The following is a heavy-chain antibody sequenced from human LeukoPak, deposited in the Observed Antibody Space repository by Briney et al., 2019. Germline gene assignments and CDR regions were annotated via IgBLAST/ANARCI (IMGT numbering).Heavy chain of an antibody. Sequence: ASVKVSCKASGYTFTSYDINWVRQATGQGLEWMGWMNPNSGNTGYAQKFQGRVTITRNTSISTAYMELSSMRSEDTAVYYCARAKVLEWLLYPLYYYYYMDVWGKGTTVTVSS. V-gene: IGHV1-8*01. CDR2: MNPNSGNT. D-gene: IGHD3-3*01. J-gene: IGHJ6*03. CDR3: ARAKVLEWLLYPLYYYYYMDV. CDR1: GYTFTSYD.